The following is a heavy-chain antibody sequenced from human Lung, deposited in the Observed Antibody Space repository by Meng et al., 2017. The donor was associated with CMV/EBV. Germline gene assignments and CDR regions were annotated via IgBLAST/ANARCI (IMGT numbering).Heavy chain of an antibody. CDR2: IYYTGST. J-gene: IGHJ4*02. CDR3: AREAGRDGYATPKFDY. V-gene: IGHV4-31*03. CDR1: GGSIGSGGYY. D-gene: IGHD5-24*01. Sequence: QLQESGPGLVKPSQTLSLPCTVSGGSIGSGGYYWSWIRKHPGKGLEWIGYIYYTGSTFYNPSLKSRVTISVDTSKNQFSLKLIPATAADTAVYYCAREAGRDGYATPKFDYWGQGTLVTVSS.